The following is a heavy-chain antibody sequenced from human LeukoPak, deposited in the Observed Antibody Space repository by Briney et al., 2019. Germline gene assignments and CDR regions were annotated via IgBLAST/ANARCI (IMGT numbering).Heavy chain of an antibody. Sequence: GASVKVSCKASGYTFTSYAMNWVRQAPGQGLEWMGWINTNTGNPTYAQGFTGRFVFSLDTSVSTAYLQISSLKAEDTAVYYCANYDFWSGADAFDIWGQGTMVTVSS. V-gene: IGHV7-4-1*02. CDR2: INTNTGNP. CDR1: GYTFTSYA. CDR3: ANYDFWSGADAFDI. J-gene: IGHJ3*02. D-gene: IGHD3-3*01.